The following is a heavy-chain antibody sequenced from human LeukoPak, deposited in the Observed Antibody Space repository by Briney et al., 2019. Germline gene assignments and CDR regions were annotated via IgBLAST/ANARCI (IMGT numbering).Heavy chain of an antibody. J-gene: IGHJ6*04. CDR3: ASYYGSGSYYKRDGMDV. V-gene: IGHV1-69*06. Sequence: WASVKVSCKASGGTFSSYAISWGRQAPGQGLEWMGGIIPIFGTANYAQKFQGRVTITADKSTSTAYMELSSLRSEDTAVYYCASYYGSGSYYKRDGMDVWGKGTTVTVSS. CDR1: GGTFSSYA. CDR2: IIPIFGTA. D-gene: IGHD3-10*01.